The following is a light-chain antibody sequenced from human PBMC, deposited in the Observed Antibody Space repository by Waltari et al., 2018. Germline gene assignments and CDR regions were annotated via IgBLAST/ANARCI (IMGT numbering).Light chain of an antibody. CDR2: GNN. CDR1: GSNIGAGYD. J-gene: IGLJ2*01. V-gene: IGLV1-40*01. CDR3: QSYDRSLSVV. Sequence: QSALTQPPSVSGAPGQRVTISCTGSGSNIGAGYDVHWYQQFPGTVPKLLLSGNNNRPSGVPDRFSASKTGTSASLAITGLQAEEEADYYCQSYDRSLSVVFGGGTKLTVL.